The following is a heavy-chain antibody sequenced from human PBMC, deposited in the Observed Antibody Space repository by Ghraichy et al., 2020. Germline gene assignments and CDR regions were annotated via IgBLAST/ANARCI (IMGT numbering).Heavy chain of an antibody. V-gene: IGHV3-11*03. CDR3: ARPQLLVLDAFDI. CDR2: ISSSSSYT. Sequence: GGSLRLSCAASGFTFSDYYMSWIRQAPGKGLEWVSYISSSSSYTNYADSVKGRFTISRDNAKSSLYLQMNSLRAEDTAMYYCARPQLLVLDAFDIWGQGTMVTVSS. D-gene: IGHD6-13*01. CDR1: GFTFSDYY. J-gene: IGHJ3*02.